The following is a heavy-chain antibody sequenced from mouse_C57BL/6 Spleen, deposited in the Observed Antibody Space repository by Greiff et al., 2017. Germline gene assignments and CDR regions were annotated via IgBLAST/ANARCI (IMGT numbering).Heavy chain of an antibody. J-gene: IGHJ3*01. CDR2: IDPETGGT. D-gene: IGHD1-1*01. Sequence: QVQLQQSGAELVRPGASVTLSCKASGYTFTDYEMHWVKQTPVHGLEWIGAIDPETGGTAYNQKFKGKAILTADKSSSTAYMELRSLTSEDSAVYYCTRREPYAWFAYWGQGTLVTVSA. CDR3: TRREPYAWFAY. V-gene: IGHV1-15*01. CDR1: GYTFTDYE.